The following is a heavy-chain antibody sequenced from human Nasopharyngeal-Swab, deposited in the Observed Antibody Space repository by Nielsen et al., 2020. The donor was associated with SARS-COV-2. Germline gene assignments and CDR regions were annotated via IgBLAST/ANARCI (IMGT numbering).Heavy chain of an antibody. CDR3: AGRPDYGDYTGGFDY. J-gene: IGHJ4*02. V-gene: IGHV4-34*01. CDR2: INHSGST. D-gene: IGHD4-17*01. Sequence: WIHQPPGKGLEWIGEINHSGSTNYNPSLKSRVTISVDTSKNQFSLKLSSVTAADTAVYYCAGRPDYGDYTGGFDYWGQGTLVTVSS.